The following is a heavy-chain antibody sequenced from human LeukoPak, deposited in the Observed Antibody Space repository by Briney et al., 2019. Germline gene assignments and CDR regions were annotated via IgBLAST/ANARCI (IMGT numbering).Heavy chain of an antibody. D-gene: IGHD2/OR15-2a*01. CDR2: ISGSGGST. V-gene: IGHV3-23*01. J-gene: IGHJ4*02. CDR3: AKMGAAQNTRPGYFDY. Sequence: GSLRLSCAASGFTFSSYAMSWVRQAPGKGLEWVSAISGSGGSTYYADSVKGRFTISRDNSKNTLYLQMNSLRAEDTAVYYCAKMGAAQNTRPGYFDYWGQGTLVTVSS. CDR1: GFTFSSYA.